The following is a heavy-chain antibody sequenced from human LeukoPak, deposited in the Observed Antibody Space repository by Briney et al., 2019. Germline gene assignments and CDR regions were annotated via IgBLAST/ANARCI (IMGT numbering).Heavy chain of an antibody. V-gene: IGHV3-7*03. CDR3: AREGSSGWYI. D-gene: IGHD6-19*01. Sequence: GGSLRLSCAASGFTFSSYAMSWVRQVPGKGLEWVANIKQDGSEKYYVDSVKGRFTISRDNAKNSLYLQMNSLRAEDTAVYYCAREGSSGWYIWGQGTLVTVSS. J-gene: IGHJ4*02. CDR2: IKQDGSEK. CDR1: GFTFSSYA.